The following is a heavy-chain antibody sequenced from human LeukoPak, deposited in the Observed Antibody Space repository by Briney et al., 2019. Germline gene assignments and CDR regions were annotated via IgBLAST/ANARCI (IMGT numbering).Heavy chain of an antibody. D-gene: IGHD3-10*01. CDR1: GGSISSGSYY. CDR2: IYTSGST. J-gene: IGHJ5*02. Sequence: SETLSLTCTVSGGSISSGSYYWSWIRQPAGKGLEWIGRIYTSGSTNYNPSLKSRVTISVDTSKNQFSLKLSSVTAADTAVYYCAGRGPARITMVRGVIFPTPNWFDPWGQGTLVTVSS. CDR3: AGRGPARITMVRGVIFPTPNWFDP. V-gene: IGHV4-61*02.